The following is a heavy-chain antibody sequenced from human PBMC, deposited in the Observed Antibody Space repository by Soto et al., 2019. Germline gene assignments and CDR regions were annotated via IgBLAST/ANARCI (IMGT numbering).Heavy chain of an antibody. D-gene: IGHD5-12*01. J-gene: IGHJ4*02. CDR1: GATYSTSA. CDR3: ARGGVDVVATSAFDY. V-gene: IGHV1-69*01. Sequence: QVQLVQSGAEVKKPGSSVKVSCKASGATYSTSAISWARQAPGQGLEWMGGINPILGTPDYAHKFQGRVTITADESTSTVYMELGSLRSEDTALYFCARGGVDVVATSAFDYWGQGTLVTVSS. CDR2: INPILGTP.